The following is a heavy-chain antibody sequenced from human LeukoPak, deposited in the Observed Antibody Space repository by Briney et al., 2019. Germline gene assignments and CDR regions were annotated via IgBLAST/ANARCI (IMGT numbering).Heavy chain of an antibody. Sequence: GGSLRLSCAASGFTFSSYSMNWVRHAPGKGLEWVSYITSSGSVMYHADSVRGRFTISRDNAKNSLYLEMNSLRDEDTAVYYGARDVRLLRFVFDNWGQGTLVTVSS. CDR2: ITSSGSVM. J-gene: IGHJ4*02. V-gene: IGHV3-48*02. D-gene: IGHD5-12*01. CDR1: GFTFSSYS. CDR3: ARDVRLLRFVFDN.